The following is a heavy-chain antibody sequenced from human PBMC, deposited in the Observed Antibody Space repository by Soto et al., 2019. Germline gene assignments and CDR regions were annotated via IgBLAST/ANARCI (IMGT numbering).Heavy chain of an antibody. Sequence: PGGSLRLSCAVSGFTFSTYAIHWVRQAPGKGLEWVSIISYDARNKYYADSVKGRFTISRDNSKNTLYLQMNSLRVEDTAAYYCARGNSSSSAAFDYWGQGTLVTVSS. V-gene: IGHV3-30*04. CDR2: ISYDARNK. CDR3: ARGNSSSSAAFDY. CDR1: GFTFSTYA. D-gene: IGHD6-13*01. J-gene: IGHJ4*02.